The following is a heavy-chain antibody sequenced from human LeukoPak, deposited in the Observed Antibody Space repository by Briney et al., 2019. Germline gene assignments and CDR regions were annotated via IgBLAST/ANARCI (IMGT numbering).Heavy chain of an antibody. CDR1: GVSISSGHW. D-gene: IGHD5-24*01. CDR2: IYHSGST. J-gene: IGHJ4*02. CDR3: ARKRWLQCLDY. V-gene: IGHV4-4*02. Sequence: SETLSLTCAVSGVSISSGHWWSWVRQPPGKGLEWIGEIYHSGSTNYNPSLKSRVTISVDTSKNQFSLKLSSVTAADTAVYYCARKRWLQCLDYWGQGTLVTVSS.